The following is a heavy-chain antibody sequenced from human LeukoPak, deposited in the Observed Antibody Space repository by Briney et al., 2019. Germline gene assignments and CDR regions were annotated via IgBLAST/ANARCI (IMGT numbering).Heavy chain of an antibody. CDR1: GFTFSSYA. CDR3: AREYSSSLGYYYYGMDV. V-gene: IGHV3-30-3*01. CDR2: ISYDGSNK. J-gene: IGHJ6*02. Sequence: GGSLRLSCAASGFTFSSYATHWVRQAPGKGLEWVAVISYDGSNKYYADSVKGRFTISRDNSKNTLYLQMNSLRAEDTAVYYCAREYSSSLGYYYYGMDVWGQGTTVTVSS. D-gene: IGHD6-6*01.